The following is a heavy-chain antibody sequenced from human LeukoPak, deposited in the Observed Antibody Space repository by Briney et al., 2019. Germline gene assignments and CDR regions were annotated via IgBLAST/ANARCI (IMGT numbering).Heavy chain of an antibody. D-gene: IGHD4-17*01. CDR3: ANDRGDYDY. V-gene: IGHV3-23*01. Sequence: GGSLRLSCAASGFTFSSYAMSWVRQAPGKGLEWVSAISGSGGSTYYADSVKGRFTISRANSKNTLCLQMSSLRAEDTAVYYCANDRGDYDYWGQGTLVTVSS. CDR2: ISGSGGST. CDR1: GFTFSSYA. J-gene: IGHJ4*02.